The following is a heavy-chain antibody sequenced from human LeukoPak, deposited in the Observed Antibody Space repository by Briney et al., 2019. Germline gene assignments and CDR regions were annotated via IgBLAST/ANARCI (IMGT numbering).Heavy chain of an antibody. V-gene: IGHV1-69*04. Sequence: SVKVSCKASGGTFSSYAISWVRQAPGQGLEWMGRIIPILGIANYAQKLQGRVTMTTDTSTSTAYMELRSLRSDDTAVYYCARSPTVATSPPSDWGQGTLVTVSS. CDR2: IIPILGIA. D-gene: IGHD4-17*01. J-gene: IGHJ4*02. CDR3: ARSPTVATSPPSD. CDR1: GGTFSSYA.